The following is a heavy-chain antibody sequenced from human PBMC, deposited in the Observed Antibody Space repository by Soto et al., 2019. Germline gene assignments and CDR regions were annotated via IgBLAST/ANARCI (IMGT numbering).Heavy chain of an antibody. J-gene: IGHJ4*02. D-gene: IGHD3-10*01. CDR1: GFTFSSYS. CDR3: AWTTVPVAGPLDY. CDR2: ISSSSSYI. Sequence: ESGGGLVKPGGSLRLSCAASGFTFSSYSMNWVRQAPGKGLEWVSSISSSSSYIYYADSVKGRFTISRDNAKNSLYLQMNSLRAEDTAVYYCAWTTVPVAGPLDYWGQGTLVTVSS. V-gene: IGHV3-21*01.